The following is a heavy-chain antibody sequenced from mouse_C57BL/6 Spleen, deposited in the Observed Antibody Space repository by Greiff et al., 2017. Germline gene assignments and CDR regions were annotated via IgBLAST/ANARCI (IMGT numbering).Heavy chain of an antibody. V-gene: IGHV14-2*01. Sequence: EVQVVESGAELVRPGASVKLSCTASGFNIKDYYMYWVKQRTEQGLEWIGRIDPEDGETKYAPKFQGKATITADPSSNTAYLQLSSLTSEDTAVYYCARITTVTRAYWGQGTLVTVSA. CDR1: GFNIKDYY. D-gene: IGHD1-1*01. J-gene: IGHJ3*01. CDR2: IDPEDGET. CDR3: ARITTVTRAY.